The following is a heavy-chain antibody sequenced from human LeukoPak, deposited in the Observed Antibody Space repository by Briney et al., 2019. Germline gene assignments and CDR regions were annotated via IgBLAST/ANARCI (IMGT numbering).Heavy chain of an antibody. Sequence: GGSLRLSCAASGFSFSTYAMHWVRQGPGKGLEYISSISSNGGSTYYADSVKGRFTISRDNSKNTLFLQMGSLRAEDMAVYYCTRSNHIVGATYFDYWGQGTTVTVSS. CDR1: GFSFSTYA. J-gene: IGHJ4*02. V-gene: IGHV3-64*02. CDR2: ISSNGGST. D-gene: IGHD1-26*01. CDR3: TRSNHIVGATYFDY.